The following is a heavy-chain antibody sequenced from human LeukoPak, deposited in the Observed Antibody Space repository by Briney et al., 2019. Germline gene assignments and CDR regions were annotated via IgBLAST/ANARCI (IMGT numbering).Heavy chain of an antibody. Sequence: GESLKISCKGSGYSFTSHWIAWVRQTPGKGLEWMGIIYPGDSDTRYSPSFQGQVTISADKSISTAYLQWNSLKASDTAMYYCARHAVRDGYNRHNDYWGQGTLITVSS. J-gene: IGHJ4*02. CDR2: IYPGDSDT. V-gene: IGHV5-51*01. D-gene: IGHD5-24*01. CDR1: GYSFTSHW. CDR3: ARHAVRDGYNRHNDY.